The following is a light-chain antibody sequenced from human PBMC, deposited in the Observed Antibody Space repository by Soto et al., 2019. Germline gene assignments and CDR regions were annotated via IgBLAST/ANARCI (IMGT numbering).Light chain of an antibody. CDR1: QSVSSN. Sequence: IVMTQSPATLSVSPGERATLSCRASQSVSSNLAWYQQKPGQAPRLLIYGASTRATGIPARFSGSGSGTEFTLTISSLQSEDFAVYYCQQYNNWPPTFXQGTKLDIK. V-gene: IGKV3-15*01. CDR3: QQYNNWPPT. CDR2: GAS. J-gene: IGKJ1*01.